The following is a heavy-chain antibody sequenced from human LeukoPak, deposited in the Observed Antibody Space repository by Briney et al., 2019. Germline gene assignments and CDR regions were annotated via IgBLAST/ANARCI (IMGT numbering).Heavy chain of an antibody. D-gene: IGHD6-19*01. V-gene: IGHV3-30*19. CDR3: ARDARRLAVAGNDY. Sequence: GGSLRLSCAASGFTFSSYGMHWVRQAPGKGLEWVAVISYDGSNKYYADSVKGRFTISRDNSKNTLYLQMNSLRAEDTAVYYCARDARRLAVAGNDYWGQGTLVTVSS. J-gene: IGHJ4*02. CDR2: ISYDGSNK. CDR1: GFTFSSYG.